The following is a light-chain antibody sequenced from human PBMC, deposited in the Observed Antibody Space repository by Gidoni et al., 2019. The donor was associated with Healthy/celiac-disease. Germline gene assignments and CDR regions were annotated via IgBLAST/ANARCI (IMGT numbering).Light chain of an antibody. J-gene: IGLJ2*01. CDR2: QDN. CDR3: QAWDSSIVV. V-gene: IGLV3-1*01. CDR1: KLGDKY. Sequence: SYEVTQPPSVSAPPGQTASIPCSGDKLGDKYACWYQQKPGQSPVLVIYQDNKRPSGIPERFSGSNSGNTATLTISGTQAMDEADYYCQAWDSSIVVFGGGTKLTVL.